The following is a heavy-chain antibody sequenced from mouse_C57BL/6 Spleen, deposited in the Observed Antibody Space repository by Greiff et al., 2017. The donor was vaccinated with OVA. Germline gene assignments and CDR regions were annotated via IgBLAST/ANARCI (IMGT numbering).Heavy chain of an antibody. Sequence: QVQLKESGAELVRPGASVTLSCKASGYTFTDYEMHWVKQTPVHGLEWIGAIDPETGGTAYNQKFKGKAILTADKSSSTAYMELRSLTSEDSAVYYCTRSANWDRAYYFDYWGQGTTLTVSS. CDR1: GYTFTDYE. J-gene: IGHJ2*01. D-gene: IGHD4-1*01. CDR3: TRSANWDRAYYFDY. CDR2: IDPETGGT. V-gene: IGHV1-15*01.